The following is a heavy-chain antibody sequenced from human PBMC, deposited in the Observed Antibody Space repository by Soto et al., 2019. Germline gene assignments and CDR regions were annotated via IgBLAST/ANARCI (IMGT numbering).Heavy chain of an antibody. V-gene: IGHV3-30*04. D-gene: IGHD3-10*01. CDR3: AREGLITMVRGVRTYYYGMDV. Sequence: QVQMVESGGGVVQPGRSLRLSGSASGFTFTNYALHWVRQAPGKGLEWVAVISFDGRSEYYADSVKGRFTISRDNSENTLYLQMNCLRVEDTAVYYCAREGLITMVRGVRTYYYGMDVWGRGATVTVSS. J-gene: IGHJ6*02. CDR2: ISFDGRSE. CDR1: GFTFTNYA.